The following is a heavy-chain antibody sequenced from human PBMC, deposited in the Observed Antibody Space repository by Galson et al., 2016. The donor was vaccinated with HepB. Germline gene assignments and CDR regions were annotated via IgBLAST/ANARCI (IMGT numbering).Heavy chain of an antibody. J-gene: IGHJ6*02. D-gene: IGHD3-3*01. CDR1: GFTFNGSA. Sequence: SLRLSCAASGFTFNGSAMHWVRQASGQGLEWVGRIRSKANSYATAYAASENGTFTISRVDSKTTVYLQMNSLTTEDTAVYDCTRTTAPGSIFGVRGHYYGMDVWGQGTTVTVSS. V-gene: IGHV3-73*01. CDR3: TRTTAPGSIFGVRGHYYGMDV. CDR2: IRSKANSYAT.